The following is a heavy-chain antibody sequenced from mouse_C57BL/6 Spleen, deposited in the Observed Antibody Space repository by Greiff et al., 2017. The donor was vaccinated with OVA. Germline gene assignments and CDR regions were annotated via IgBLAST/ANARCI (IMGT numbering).Heavy chain of an antibody. Sequence: QVQLQQSGAELVRPGASVTLSCKASGYTFTDYEMHWVKQTPVHGLEWIGAIDPETGGTAYNQKFKGKAILTADKSSSTAYMELRSLTSDDSAVYYCTMPPMIRAMDYWGQGTSVTVSS. CDR2: IDPETGGT. CDR1: GYTFTDYE. CDR3: TMPPMIRAMDY. J-gene: IGHJ4*01. V-gene: IGHV1-15*01. D-gene: IGHD2-4*01.